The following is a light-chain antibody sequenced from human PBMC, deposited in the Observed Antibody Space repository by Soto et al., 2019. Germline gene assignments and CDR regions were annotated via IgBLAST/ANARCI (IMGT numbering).Light chain of an antibody. Sequence: QSVLTQPASVSGSPGQSITISCTGSGRDIGAYNYVSWYQQHPGKAPKLIIYEVENRPSGVSNRFSASKSAFTASLTISGLQAGDEADYYCSSYTNINTRACVFGAGTKVTVL. J-gene: IGLJ1*01. CDR2: EVE. V-gene: IGLV2-14*01. CDR3: SSYTNINTRACV. CDR1: GRDIGAYNY.